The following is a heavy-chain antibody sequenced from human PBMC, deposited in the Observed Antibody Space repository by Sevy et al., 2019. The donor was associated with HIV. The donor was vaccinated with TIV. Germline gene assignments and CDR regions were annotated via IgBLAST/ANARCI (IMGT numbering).Heavy chain of an antibody. Sequence: GESLKISCKGSGYSFTSYWIGWVRQMPGKGLEWMGIIYPGDSDTRYSPSFQGQVTISADKSISTAYLQWSSLKASGTAMYYCARRVIRGYCSGGSCLNWFDPWGQGTLVTVSS. V-gene: IGHV5-51*01. J-gene: IGHJ5*02. CDR2: IYPGDSDT. CDR3: ARRVIRGYCSGGSCLNWFDP. CDR1: GYSFTSYW. D-gene: IGHD2-15*01.